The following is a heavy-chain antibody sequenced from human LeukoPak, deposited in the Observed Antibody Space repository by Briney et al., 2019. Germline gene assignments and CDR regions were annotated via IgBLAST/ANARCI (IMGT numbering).Heavy chain of an antibody. CDR3: ARDSWSGGSHDFDY. CDR1: GGTFSSYA. CDR2: IIPIFGTA. D-gene: IGHD3-10*01. J-gene: IGHJ4*02. Sequence: GSSVKVSCKASGGTFSSYAIGWVRQAPGQGLEWMGGIIPIFGTANYAQKFQGRVTITADESTSTAYMELRSLRSDDTAVYYCARDSWSGGSHDFDYWGQGTLVTVSS. V-gene: IGHV1-69*01.